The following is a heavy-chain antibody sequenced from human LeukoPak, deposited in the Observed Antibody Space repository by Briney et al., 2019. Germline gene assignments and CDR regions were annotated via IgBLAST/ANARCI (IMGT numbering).Heavy chain of an antibody. Sequence: SETLSLTCTVSGASVSDSLSYWGWVRQPPGKGLEWVANVYYTGSTYYNLSLKSRVTMSVDTSKNQFSLKMTSVTAADTAIYYCARLTKGRYFDYIFAFWGQGILVTVSS. CDR2: VYYTGST. J-gene: IGHJ4*02. D-gene: IGHD3-9*01. CDR1: GASVSDSLSY. V-gene: IGHV4-39*01. CDR3: ARLTKGRYFDYIFAF.